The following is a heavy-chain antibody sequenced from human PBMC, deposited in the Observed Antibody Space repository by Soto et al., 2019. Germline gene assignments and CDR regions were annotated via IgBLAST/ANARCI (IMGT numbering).Heavy chain of an antibody. V-gene: IGHV3-30*18. D-gene: IGHD2-15*01. Sequence: QVQLVESGGGVVQPGRSLRLSCAASGFTFSSYGIHWVRQAPGKGLEWVAVLSNDGNKNYYADSVKGRFTISRDTSKNTLFLQMNSLSAENTAVYYCAEALLPAVTRVALTATPFANWGQGPLVTVSS. CDR1: GFTFSSYG. CDR3: AEALLPAVTRVALTATPFAN. CDR2: LSNDGNKN. J-gene: IGHJ4*02.